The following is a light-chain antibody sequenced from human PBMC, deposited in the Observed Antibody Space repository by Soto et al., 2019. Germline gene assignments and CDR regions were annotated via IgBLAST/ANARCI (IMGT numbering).Light chain of an antibody. Sequence: QSVLTQPASVSGYPGQSITISCTGTSSDVGAYNYVSWYRQYPGKAPKLMIYGVTNRPSGVSNRFSGSKTGNTASLTISGLQAEDEADYYCFSHRGGDSHVFGTGTKVTVL. J-gene: IGLJ1*01. CDR2: GVT. CDR1: SSDVGAYNY. V-gene: IGLV2-14*01. CDR3: FSHRGGDSHV.